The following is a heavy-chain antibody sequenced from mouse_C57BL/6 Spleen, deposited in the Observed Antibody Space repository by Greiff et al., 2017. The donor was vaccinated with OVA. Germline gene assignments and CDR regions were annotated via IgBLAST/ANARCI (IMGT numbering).Heavy chain of an antibody. CDR1: ASYNTICYY. Sequence: ESGPGLVKPSTSLSLTRSVTASYNTICYYWNWIRQFPGNKLEWMGYISYDGSNNYNPSLKNRISITRDTSKNQFFLKLNSVTTEDTATYYCARGVTTSWFDYWGQGTTLTVSS. V-gene: IGHV3-6*01. J-gene: IGHJ2*01. CDR3: ARGVTTSWFDY. D-gene: IGHD2-2*01. CDR2: ISYDGSN.